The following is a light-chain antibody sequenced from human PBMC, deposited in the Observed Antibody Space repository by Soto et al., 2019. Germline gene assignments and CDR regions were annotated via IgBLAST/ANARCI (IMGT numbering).Light chain of an antibody. J-gene: IGKJ1*01. CDR1: QNIGSW. V-gene: IGKV1-5*01. Sequence: IQMTQSPLSVSASVGDRVTITCRASQNIGSWLAWYQQKPGKAPKVLIYDVSNLETGVPSRFSGSGSGTEFTLTISSLQPDDFATYYCQQYNTYWTFGQGTKVDI. CDR3: QQYNTYWT. CDR2: DVS.